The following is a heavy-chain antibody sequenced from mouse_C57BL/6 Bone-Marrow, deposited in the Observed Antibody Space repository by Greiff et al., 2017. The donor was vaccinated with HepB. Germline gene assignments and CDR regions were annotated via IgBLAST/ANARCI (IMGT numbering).Heavy chain of an antibody. V-gene: IGHV5-17*01. D-gene: IGHD3-2*02. J-gene: IGHJ3*01. CDR1: GFTFSDYG. Sequence: VQLKESGGGLVKPGGSLKLSCAASGFTFSDYGMHWVRQAPEKGLEWVAYISSGSSTIYYADTVKGRFTISRDNAKNTLFLQMTSLRSEDTAMYYCARQGQLRLRSFAYWGQGTLVTVSA. CDR2: ISSGSSTI. CDR3: ARQGQLRLRSFAY.